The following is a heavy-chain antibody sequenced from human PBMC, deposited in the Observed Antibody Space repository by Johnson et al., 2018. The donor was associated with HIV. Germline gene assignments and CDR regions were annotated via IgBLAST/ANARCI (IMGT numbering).Heavy chain of an antibody. CDR2: ISYDGSNK. Sequence: QVQLVESGGGVVQPGRSLRLSCAASGFAFSSYGMHWVRQAPGKGLEWVAIISYDGSNKYYADSVKGRFTISRDNSKNTLYLQMNSLRAEDTAVYYCARVIMVRGVLDVFDIWGQGTMVTVSS. D-gene: IGHD3-10*01. CDR1: GFAFSSYG. J-gene: IGHJ3*02. CDR3: ARVIMVRGVLDVFDI. V-gene: IGHV3-30*03.